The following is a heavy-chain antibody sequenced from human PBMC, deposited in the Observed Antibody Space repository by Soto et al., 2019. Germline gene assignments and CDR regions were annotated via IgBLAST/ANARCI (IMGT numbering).Heavy chain of an antibody. CDR3: ARQWFGELLSCWFDP. J-gene: IGHJ5*02. CDR2: IYYSGST. Sequence: SETLSLTCTVSGGSISSGGYYWSWIRQHPGKGLEWIGYIYYSGSTYYNPSLKSRVTISVDTSKNQFSLKLSSVTAADTAVYYCARQWFGELLSCWFDPWGQGTLVTVYS. CDR1: GGSISSGGYY. V-gene: IGHV4-31*03. D-gene: IGHD3-10*01.